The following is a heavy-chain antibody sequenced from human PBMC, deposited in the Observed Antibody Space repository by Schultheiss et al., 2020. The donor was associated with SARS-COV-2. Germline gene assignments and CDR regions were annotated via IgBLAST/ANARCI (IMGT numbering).Heavy chain of an antibody. J-gene: IGHJ6*02. Sequence: GGSLRLSCAASGFTFSSYAMHWVRQAPGKGLEWVAVISYDGSNKYYADSVKGRFTISRDNSKNTLYLQMNSLRAEDTAVYYCAKDYAGNYYDSSGYYLYYYYGMDVWGQGTTVTVSS. CDR1: GFTFSSYA. CDR2: ISYDGSNK. V-gene: IGHV3-30*04. CDR3: AKDYAGNYYDSSGYYLYYYYGMDV. D-gene: IGHD3-22*01.